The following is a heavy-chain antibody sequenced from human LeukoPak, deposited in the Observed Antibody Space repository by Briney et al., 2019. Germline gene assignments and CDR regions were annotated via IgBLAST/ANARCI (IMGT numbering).Heavy chain of an antibody. CDR2: INHSGST. CDR3: ARSAQTVTTFPLDY. V-gene: IGHV4-34*01. CDR1: GGSLSGYY. J-gene: IGHJ4*02. D-gene: IGHD4-17*01. Sequence: SETLSLTCGVYGGSLSGYYWSWIRQPPGKRLEWIGEINHSGSTNYNPSLKSRVTISVDTSKNQFSLKLSSVTAADTAVYYCARSAQTVTTFPLDYWGQGTLVTISS.